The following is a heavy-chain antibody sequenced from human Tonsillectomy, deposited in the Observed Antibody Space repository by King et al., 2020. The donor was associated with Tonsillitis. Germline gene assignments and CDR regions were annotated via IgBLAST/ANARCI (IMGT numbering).Heavy chain of an antibody. CDR2: IRSKAYGGTT. V-gene: IGHV3-49*04. Sequence: VQLVESGGGLVQPGRSLRLSCTASGFTFGDYAMSWVRQAPGKGLEWVGFIRSKAYGGTTENAASVKGRFTISRDDSKSIAYLQMNSLKTEDTAVYYCTTGGADAFDIWGQGTMVTVSS. CDR1: GFTFGDYA. D-gene: IGHD4-23*01. J-gene: IGHJ3*02. CDR3: TTGGADAFDI.